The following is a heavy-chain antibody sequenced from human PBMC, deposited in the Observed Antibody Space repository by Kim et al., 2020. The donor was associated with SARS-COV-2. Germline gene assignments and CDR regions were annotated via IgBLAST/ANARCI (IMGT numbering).Heavy chain of an antibody. V-gene: IGHV4-38-2*02. CDR3: ARAGATVG. CDR1: GYSISSGYY. CDR2: IYHSGST. J-gene: IGHJ4*02. Sequence: SETLSLTCTVSGYSISSGYYWGWIRQPPGKGLEWIGSIYHSGSTYDNPSLKSRVTISVDTSKNQFSLKLSSVTAADTAVYYCARAGATVGWGQGTLVTVSS. D-gene: IGHD1-26*01.